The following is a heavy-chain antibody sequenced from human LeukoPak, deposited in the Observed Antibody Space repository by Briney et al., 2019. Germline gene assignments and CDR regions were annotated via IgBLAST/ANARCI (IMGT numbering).Heavy chain of an antibody. CDR2: IYSGGST. J-gene: IGHJ5*02. D-gene: IGHD3-22*01. CDR3: ARAYYYDSSGYSP. Sequence: GGSLRLSCAASGFTVSSNYMSWVRQAPGKGLEWVSVIYSGGSTYYADSVKGRFTISRDNSKNTLYLQMNSLRAEDTAVYYCARAYYYDSSGYSPWGQGTLVTVSS. V-gene: IGHV3-53*01. CDR1: GFTVSSNY.